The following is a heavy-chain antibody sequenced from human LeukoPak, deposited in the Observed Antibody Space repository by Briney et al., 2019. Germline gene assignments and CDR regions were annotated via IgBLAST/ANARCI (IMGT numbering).Heavy chain of an antibody. V-gene: IGHV3-53*01. CDR3: GTSRSRTSGFDY. J-gene: IGHJ4*02. CDR1: GFTVSSNY. Sequence: GGSLRLSCAASGFTVSSNYMNWVRQAPGKGLEWVSVIYNDGGTYYADSVKGRFTISRDNSKNTLYLQMNSPRAEDTAVYYCGTSRSRTSGFDYWGQGTLVTVSS. CDR2: IYNDGGT. D-gene: IGHD2-8*02.